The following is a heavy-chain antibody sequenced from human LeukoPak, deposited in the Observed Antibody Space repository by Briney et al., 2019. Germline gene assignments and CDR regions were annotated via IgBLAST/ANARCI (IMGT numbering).Heavy chain of an antibody. CDR1: GYTFTSYD. V-gene: IGHV1-8*01. D-gene: IGHD6-19*01. Sequence: VASVKVSCKASGYTFTSYDINWVRQATGQGLEWMGWMNPNSGNTGYAQKFQGRVTMTRNTSISTAYMELSSLRSEDTAVYYCAREVPDSGWAAYHYYYIDVWGKGTTATISS. CDR3: AREVPDSGWAAYHYYYIDV. CDR2: MNPNSGNT. J-gene: IGHJ6*03.